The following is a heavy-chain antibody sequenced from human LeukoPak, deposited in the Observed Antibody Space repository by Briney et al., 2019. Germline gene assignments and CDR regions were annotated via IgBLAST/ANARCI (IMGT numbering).Heavy chain of an antibody. V-gene: IGHV3-7*04. Sequence: GGSLRLSCAASGFIFSNYLMTWVRQAPGKGLEWVANIQEDGSEKYYVDSVKGRFTISRDNAKNSLYLQMNSLRAEDTAVYYCSGGSRFVDYWGQGTLVTVSS. CDR1: GFIFSNYL. CDR3: SGGSRFVDY. J-gene: IGHJ4*02. CDR2: IQEDGSEK. D-gene: IGHD3-10*01.